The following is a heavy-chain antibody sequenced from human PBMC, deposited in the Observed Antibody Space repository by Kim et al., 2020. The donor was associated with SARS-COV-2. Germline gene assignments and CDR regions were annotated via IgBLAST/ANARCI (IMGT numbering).Heavy chain of an antibody. D-gene: IGHD2-2*01. Sequence: SETLSLTCTVSGGSISSSSYYWGWIRQPPGKGLEWIGSIYYSGSTYYNPSLKSRVTISVDTSKNQFSLKLSSVTAADTAVYYCARDQGRYCSSTSCYSVEASAAFDYWGQGTLVTVSS. J-gene: IGHJ4*02. CDR2: IYYSGST. V-gene: IGHV4-39*07. CDR1: GGSISSSSYY. CDR3: ARDQGRYCSSTSCYSVEASAAFDY.